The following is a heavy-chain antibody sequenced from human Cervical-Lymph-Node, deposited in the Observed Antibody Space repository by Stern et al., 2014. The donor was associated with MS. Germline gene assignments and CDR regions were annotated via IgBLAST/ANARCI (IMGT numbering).Heavy chain of an antibody. J-gene: IGHJ5*02. D-gene: IGHD4-11*01. CDR2: IRRSSGAI. CDR1: GFIFSHYD. CDR3: TRVREPTVTASWFGP. Sequence: VQLVESGGDFVQPGGSLSLSCTASGFIFSHYDINWVRQAPGKGLEWILFIRRSSGAIYYEDAVKGRCTISKDEAKNTQFLQMNSRRAGDTAVYYCTRVREPTVTASWFGPWGQGTRVTVSS. V-gene: IGHV3-48*01.